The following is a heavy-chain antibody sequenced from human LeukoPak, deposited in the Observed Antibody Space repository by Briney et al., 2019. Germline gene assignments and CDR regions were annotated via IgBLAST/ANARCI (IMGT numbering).Heavy chain of an antibody. J-gene: IGHJ5*02. CDR1: GGAFSSYA. V-gene: IGHV1-69*05. CDR3: ARENGDIVVVVAASSWFDP. Sequence: SVKVSCKASGGAFSSYAISWVRQAPGQGLEWMGRIIPIFGTANYAQKFQGRVTITTDESTSTAYMELSSLRSEDTAVYYCARENGDIVVVVAASSWFDPWGQGTLVTVSS. CDR2: IIPIFGTA. D-gene: IGHD2-15*01.